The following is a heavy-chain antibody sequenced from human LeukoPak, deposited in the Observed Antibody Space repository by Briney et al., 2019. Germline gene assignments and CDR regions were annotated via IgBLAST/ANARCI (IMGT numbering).Heavy chain of an antibody. D-gene: IGHD2-2*01. CDR3: ATVFSSSNEFFDY. J-gene: IGHJ4*02. CDR1: GFTFSNYN. V-gene: IGHV3-23*01. CDR2: ISGSGGST. Sequence: GGSLRLSCAASGFTFSNYNMNWVRQAPGKGLEWVSAISGSGGSTYYADSVKGRFTISRDNSKNTLYLQMNSLRAEDTAVYYCATVFSSSNEFFDYWGQGALVTVSS.